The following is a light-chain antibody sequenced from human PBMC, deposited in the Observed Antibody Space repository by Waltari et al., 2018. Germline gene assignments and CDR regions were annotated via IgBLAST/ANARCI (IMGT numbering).Light chain of an antibody. J-gene: IGKJ2*03. Sequence: DIQMTQSPSTLSASVGDTVTITCRASQSISHWLAWYQQKPGKAPKLLSYKTSILERGVPSRFSGVGSETEFALTISSLQPDDFATYHCQQYHTFYSFGQGTKLEIK. CDR1: QSISHW. V-gene: IGKV1-5*03. CDR2: KTS. CDR3: QQYHTFYS.